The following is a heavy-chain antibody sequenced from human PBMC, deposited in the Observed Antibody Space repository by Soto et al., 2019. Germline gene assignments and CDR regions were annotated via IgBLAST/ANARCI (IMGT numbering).Heavy chain of an antibody. V-gene: IGHV4-39*01. D-gene: IGHD3-16*01. CDR3: ARLGRRWYFDL. Sequence: QLQLQESGPGLVKPSETLSLTCTVSGGSISSSSHYWGWIRQPPGKGLEWIGSIYYSGSTYYNPSLKRRVTISVDTSKNQFALKLSSVTAADTAVYYCARLGRRWYFDLWGRGTLVTVSS. J-gene: IGHJ2*01. CDR2: IYYSGST. CDR1: GGSISSSSHY.